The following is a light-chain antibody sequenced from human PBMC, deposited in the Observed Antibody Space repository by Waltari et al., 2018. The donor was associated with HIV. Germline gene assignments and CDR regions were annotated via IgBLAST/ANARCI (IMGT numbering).Light chain of an antibody. CDR2: GAS. Sequence: EIVWTQSPGNLSWSPGERAALSCRASQTVKSHYLAWYQQKHGRAPRLLISGASNRVPGLPDRFSGSGAGTAFTLIISRLDPEDFAVYYCQQSGSSLWTFGRGTKVEMK. CDR1: QTVKSHY. CDR3: QQSGSSLWT. J-gene: IGKJ1*01. V-gene: IGKV3-20*01.